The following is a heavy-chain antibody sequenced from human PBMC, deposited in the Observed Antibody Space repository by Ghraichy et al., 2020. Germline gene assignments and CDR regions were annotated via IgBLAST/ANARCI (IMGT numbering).Heavy chain of an antibody. D-gene: IGHD1/OR15-1a*01. Sequence: GESLNISCAASGFTFDNYAMHWVRQAPGKGLEWVSFISGDGDRTSYADSVKGRFIISRDNRKNSLFLQMNSLESEDTALYYCAKDINRVEQQLGGWGQGTLVTVSS. J-gene: IGHJ4*02. CDR1: GFTFDNYA. V-gene: IGHV3-43*02. CDR3: AKDINRVEQQLGG. CDR2: ISGDGDRT.